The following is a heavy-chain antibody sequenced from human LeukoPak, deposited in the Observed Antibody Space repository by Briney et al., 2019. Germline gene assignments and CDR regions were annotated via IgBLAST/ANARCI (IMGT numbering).Heavy chain of an antibody. D-gene: IGHD3-10*01. J-gene: IGHJ4*02. CDR3: ARDLMVRGVEYYFDY. CDR1: GGTFSSYA. V-gene: IGHV1-69*04. Sequence: SVTVSCKASGGTFSSYAISWVRQAPGQGLEWMGRIIPILGIANYAQKFQGRVTITADKSTSTAYMELSSLRSEDTAVYYCARDLMVRGVEYYFDYWGQGTLVTVSS. CDR2: IIPILGIA.